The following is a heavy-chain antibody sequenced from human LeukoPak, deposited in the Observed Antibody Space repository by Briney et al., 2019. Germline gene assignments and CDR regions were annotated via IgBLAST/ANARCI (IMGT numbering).Heavy chain of an antibody. D-gene: IGHD3-22*01. Sequence: GGSLSLSCAASGFTFSDYYMSWIRQAPGKGLEWVSYISSSGSTIYYADSVKGRFTISRDNAKNSLYLQMNSLRAEDTAVYYCARTDYYDSSGYLYYFDYWGQGTLVTVSS. J-gene: IGHJ4*02. V-gene: IGHV3-11*01. CDR2: ISSSGSTI. CDR3: ARTDYYDSSGYLYYFDY. CDR1: GFTFSDYY.